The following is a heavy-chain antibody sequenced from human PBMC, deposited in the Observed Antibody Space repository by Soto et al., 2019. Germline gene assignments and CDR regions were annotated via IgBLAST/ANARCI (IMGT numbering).Heavy chain of an antibody. V-gene: IGHV3-23*01. J-gene: IGHJ4*02. Sequence: GGSLRLSCAASQFTFSIYTMNWVRQAPGKGLEWVSAISGSGESTHYADSVKGRFTISRDNSKSTLFLQMTGLRAEDTAVYYCAQDLMPYGDLDYWGQGTVVTVSS. CDR1: QFTFSIYT. D-gene: IGHD4-17*01. CDR2: ISGSGEST. CDR3: AQDLMPYGDLDY.